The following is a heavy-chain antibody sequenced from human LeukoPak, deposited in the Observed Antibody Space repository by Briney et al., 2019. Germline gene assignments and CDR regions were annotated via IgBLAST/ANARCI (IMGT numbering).Heavy chain of an antibody. CDR1: GGSISSYY. V-gene: IGHV4-4*07. CDR3: ARDESPGGHDYSNTGGSYNNWFDP. CDR2: IYTGGST. D-gene: IGHD4-11*01. J-gene: IGHJ5*02. Sequence: SETLSLTCTVSGGSISSYYWSWIRQPAGKGLEWIGRIYTGGSTNYNPSLKSRVTMSVDTSKNQFSLKLSSVTAADTAVYYCARDESPGGHDYSNTGGSYNNWFDPWGQGTLVTVSS.